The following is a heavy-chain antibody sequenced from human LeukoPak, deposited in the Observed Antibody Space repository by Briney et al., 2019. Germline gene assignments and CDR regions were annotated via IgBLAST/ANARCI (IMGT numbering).Heavy chain of an antibody. CDR2: IYHSGST. CDR1: GGSISSSNW. V-gene: IGHV4-4*02. Sequence: SETLSLTCAVSGGSISSSNWWSWVRQPPGKGLEWIGEIYHSGSTNYNPSLKSRVTISVDKSKDQFSLKLSSVTAADTAVYYCARSSGRAEYFDYWGQGTLVTVSS. CDR3: ARSSGRAEYFDY. J-gene: IGHJ4*02. D-gene: IGHD3-22*01.